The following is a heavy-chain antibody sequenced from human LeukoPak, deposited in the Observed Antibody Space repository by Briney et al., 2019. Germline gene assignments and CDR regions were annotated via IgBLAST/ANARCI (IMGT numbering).Heavy chain of an antibody. Sequence: SETLSLTCTVSGYSISSGYYWGWIRQPPGKGLEWIGSIYHSGSTYYNPSLKSRVTISVDTSKNQFSLKLSSVTAADTAVYCCAREGGYDPYPTENWFDPWGQGTLVTVSS. CDR3: AREGGYDPYPTENWFDP. CDR2: IYHSGST. J-gene: IGHJ5*02. CDR1: GYSISSGYY. V-gene: IGHV4-38-2*02. D-gene: IGHD5-12*01.